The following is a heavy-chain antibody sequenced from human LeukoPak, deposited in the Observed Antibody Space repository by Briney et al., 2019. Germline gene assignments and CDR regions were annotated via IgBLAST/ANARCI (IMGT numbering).Heavy chain of an antibody. V-gene: IGHV4-59*08. CDR3: ARHPAFMAFDI. D-gene: IGHD3-3*02. CDR2: IYYSGST. J-gene: IGHJ3*02. Sequence: SETLSLTCTVSGGSISSYYWSWIRQPPGKGLEWIGYIYYSGSTNYNPSLKSRLTISVNTSKNQFSLKLSSVTAADTAVYYCARHPAFMAFDIWGQGTLVTVSS. CDR1: GGSISSYY.